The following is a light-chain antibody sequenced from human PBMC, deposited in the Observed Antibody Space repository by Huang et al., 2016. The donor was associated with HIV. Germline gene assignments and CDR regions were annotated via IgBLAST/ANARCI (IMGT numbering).Light chain of an antibody. J-gene: IGKJ1*01. CDR2: GAS. CDR1: QSVSSN. Sequence: EIVMTQSAATLSVSPGERATLSCRASQSVSSNLAWYQQKSGQAPRLRIFGASTRATGVPARFSGSGSGTEFTLIISSLQSEDFAVYYCQQYDNWPPTFGQGTKVKIK. V-gene: IGKV3-15*01. CDR3: QQYDNWPPT.